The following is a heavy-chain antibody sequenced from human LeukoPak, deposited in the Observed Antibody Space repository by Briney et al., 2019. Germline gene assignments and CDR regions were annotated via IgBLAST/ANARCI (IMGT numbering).Heavy chain of an antibody. V-gene: IGHV1-18*01. CDR2: ISAYNGNT. Sequence: ASVKVSCKASGYTFTSYGISWVRQAPGQGLEWMGWISAYNGNTNYAQKLQGRVTMTTDTSTSTAYMELRSLRSDDTAVYYCERAITKENWFDPWGQGTLVTVSS. CDR1: GYTFTSYG. CDR3: ERAITKENWFDP. J-gene: IGHJ5*02.